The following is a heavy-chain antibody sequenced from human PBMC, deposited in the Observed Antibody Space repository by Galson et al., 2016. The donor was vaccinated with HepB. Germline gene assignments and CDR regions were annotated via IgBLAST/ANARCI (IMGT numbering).Heavy chain of an antibody. V-gene: IGHV3-11*01. D-gene: IGHD1-1*01. J-gene: IGHJ4*02. CDR1: GFSFNDFY. Sequence: SLRLSCAAPGFSFNDFYMSWIRQPPGKALEWISYISHSGNTREYADSVKGRFTVSRDNNKNSVHLQLNSLRAEDTALYYCARDVNNWTGDRRLFDLWGQGTLVAVSS. CDR2: ISHSGNTR. CDR3: ARDVNNWTGDRRLFDL.